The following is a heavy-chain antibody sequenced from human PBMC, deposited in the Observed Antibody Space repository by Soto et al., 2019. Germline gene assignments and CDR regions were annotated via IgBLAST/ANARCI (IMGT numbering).Heavy chain of an antibody. CDR3: ARGRSYYDFWSGYPANWFDP. V-gene: IGHV4-34*01. CDR1: GGSFSGYY. J-gene: IGHJ5*02. CDR2: INHSGST. D-gene: IGHD3-3*01. Sequence: SETLSLTCAVYGGSFSGYYWSWIRQPPGKGLEWIGEINHSGSTNYNPSLKSRVTISVDTSKNQFSLKLSSVTAADTAVYYCARGRSYYDFWSGYPANWFDPWGQGALVTVSS.